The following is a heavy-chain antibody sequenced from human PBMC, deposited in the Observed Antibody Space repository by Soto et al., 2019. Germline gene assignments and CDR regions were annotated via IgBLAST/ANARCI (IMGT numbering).Heavy chain of an antibody. D-gene: IGHD1-1*01. CDR2: MWYDRSHT. CDR3: SRDRSWRTVYYSGIDV. J-gene: IGHJ6*02. CDR1: GFTFSSYA. Sequence: QAHLVESGGGVVQPGGSLRLSCAASGFTFSSYAMHLVRQAPGKGLEWVALMWYDRSHTYYAESVKGRFNISRDESKNMLFLHMSGLRAEDTAVYYCSRDRSWRTVYYSGIDVWGQGTTVTVS. V-gene: IGHV3-33*01.